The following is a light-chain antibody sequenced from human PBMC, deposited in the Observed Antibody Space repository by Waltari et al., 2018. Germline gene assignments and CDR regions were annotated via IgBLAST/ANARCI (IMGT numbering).Light chain of an antibody. CDR3: GTWDSRLSTVV. CDR1: TSNIANNY. J-gene: IGLJ2*01. CDR2: DNN. Sequence: QSVLTQPPSVSAAAGQKITISCSGSTSNIANNYVSWYQQVPGTAPKVLIYDNNNRPSGIPDRVSGSKSGTSATLGITGLQTGDEADYYCGTWDSRLSTVVLGGGTKLTVL. V-gene: IGLV1-51*01.